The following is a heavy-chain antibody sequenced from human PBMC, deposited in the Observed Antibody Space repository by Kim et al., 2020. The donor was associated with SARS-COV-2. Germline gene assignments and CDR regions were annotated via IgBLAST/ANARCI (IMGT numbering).Heavy chain of an antibody. Sequence: GGSLRLSCAASGFTFSDYDMSWVRQAPGKGLEWISYISSRSSYTYYADSVKGRFTIFRDSAKKSLYLQMNSLRVEDTAVYYCARDRDSGSGSRIFFQYGMDVWGQGTTVTVSS. D-gene: IGHD3-10*01. CDR3: ARDRDSGSGSRIFFQYGMDV. CDR2: ISSRSSYT. CDR1: GFTFSDYD. J-gene: IGHJ6*02. V-gene: IGHV3-11*05.